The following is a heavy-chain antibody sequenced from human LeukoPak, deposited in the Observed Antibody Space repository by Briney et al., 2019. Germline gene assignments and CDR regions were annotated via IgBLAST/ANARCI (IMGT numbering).Heavy chain of an antibody. D-gene: IGHD6-13*01. V-gene: IGHV3-23*01. Sequence: AGGSLRLSCAASGFSFSTMAMSWVRQAPGKGLEWVSSIPAGGANTNYVDSVKGRFSISRDNFKSTLYLQMNSLRAEDTAVYFCAKGGISGAGGIDYWGQGTLVTVSS. CDR2: IPAGGANT. CDR3: AKGGISGAGGIDY. J-gene: IGHJ4*02. CDR1: GFSFSTMA.